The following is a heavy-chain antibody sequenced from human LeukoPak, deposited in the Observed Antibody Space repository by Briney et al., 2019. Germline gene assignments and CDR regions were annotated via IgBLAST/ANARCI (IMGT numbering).Heavy chain of an antibody. V-gene: IGHV3-7*01. D-gene: IGHD5-24*01. Sequence: GGSLRLSCAASGFTFSTYYMSWVRQAPGKGLEWVANINQDGSEKYYVDSVKGRFTVSRDSAKNSLYLQMNSLRAEDTAVYYCARAEMTTDAFDIWGQGTMVTVSS. CDR1: GFTFSTYY. CDR2: INQDGSEK. CDR3: ARAEMTTDAFDI. J-gene: IGHJ3*02.